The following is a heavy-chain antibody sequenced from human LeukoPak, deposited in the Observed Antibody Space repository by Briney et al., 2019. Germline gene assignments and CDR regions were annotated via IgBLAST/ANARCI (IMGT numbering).Heavy chain of an antibody. CDR1: GYTFTSYA. Sequence: ASVKVSCKASGYTFTSYAMNWVRQAPGQGLEWMGWINTNTGNPTYAQGFTGRFVFSLDTSVSTAYLQISSLKAEDTAVYYCARDRALSGYTPHWFDPWGQGTLVTVSS. CDR2: INTNTGNP. V-gene: IGHV7-4-1*02. CDR3: ARDRALSGYTPHWFDP. D-gene: IGHD3-22*01. J-gene: IGHJ5*02.